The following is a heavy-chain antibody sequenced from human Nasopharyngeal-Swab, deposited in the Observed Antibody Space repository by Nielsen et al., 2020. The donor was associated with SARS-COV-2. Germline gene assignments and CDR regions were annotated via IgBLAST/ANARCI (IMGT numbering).Heavy chain of an antibody. D-gene: IGHD3-10*01. V-gene: IGHV1-69*01. CDR2: TIPILDTA. Sequence: WVGQAPGQGLEWMGGTIPILDTASYAQRFQGRVTITADESTSTAYMELSSLRSEDTAIYYCARRFRPYGSGMQYYHLYGMDVWGQGTTVTVSS. J-gene: IGHJ6*02. CDR3: ARRFRPYGSGMQYYHLYGMDV.